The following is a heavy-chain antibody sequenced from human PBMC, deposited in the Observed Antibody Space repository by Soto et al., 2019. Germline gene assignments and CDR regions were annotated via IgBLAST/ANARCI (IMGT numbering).Heavy chain of an antibody. CDR1: GYALTELS. V-gene: IGHV1-24*01. CDR2: FDPEDGET. CDR3: ATSATKTNYYYYYMDV. J-gene: IGHJ6*03. Sequence: GASVKVSCKVSGYALTELSMHWVRQAPGKGLEWMGGFDPEDGETIYAQKFQGRVTMTEDTSTDTAYMELSSLRSEDTAVYYCATSATKTNYYYYYMDVWGKGTTVTVSS.